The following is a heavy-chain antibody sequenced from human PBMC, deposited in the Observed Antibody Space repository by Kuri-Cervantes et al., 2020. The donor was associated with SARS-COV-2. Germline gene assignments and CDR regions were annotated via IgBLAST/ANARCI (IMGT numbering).Heavy chain of an antibody. CDR3: ARDAGRADDFWSGYKNWFDP. V-gene: IGHV4-59*01. D-gene: IGHD3-3*01. Sequence: SETLSLTCTVSGGSISSYYWSWIRQPPGKGLEWIGYIYYSGSTNYNPSLKSRVTISVDTSKNQFSLKLSSVTAADTAVYYCARDAGRADDFWSGYKNWFDPWGQGTLVTVSS. CDR2: IYYSGST. CDR1: GGSISSYY. J-gene: IGHJ5*02.